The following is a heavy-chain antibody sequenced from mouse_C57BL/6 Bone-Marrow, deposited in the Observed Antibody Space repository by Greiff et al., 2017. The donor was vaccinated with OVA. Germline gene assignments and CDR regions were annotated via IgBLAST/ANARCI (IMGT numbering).Heavy chain of an antibody. V-gene: IGHV1-82*01. CDR3: ARHEDGYYASCWYY. J-gene: IGHJ2*01. CDR1: GYAFSSSW. CDR2: IYPGDGDT. D-gene: IGHD2-3*01. Sequence: QVQLQQSGPELVKPGASVKISCKASGYAFSSSWMNWVKQRPGKGLEWIGRIYPGDGDTNYNGKFKGKATLTADKSSSTAYMQLSSLTSEDSAVYFCARHEDGYYASCWYYWGQGTTPTVSA.